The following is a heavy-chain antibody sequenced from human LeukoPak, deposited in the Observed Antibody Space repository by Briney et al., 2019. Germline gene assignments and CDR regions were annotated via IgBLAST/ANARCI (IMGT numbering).Heavy chain of an antibody. CDR1: GGTFSSYA. D-gene: IGHD5-18*01. CDR2: IILIFGTA. Sequence: SVKVSCKASGGTFSSYAISWVRQAPGQGLEWMGRIILIFGTANYAQKFQGRGTITTDESTSTAYMELSSLRSEDTAVYYCARDTLWIHSAGYYFDYWGQGTLVTVSS. CDR3: ARDTLWIHSAGYYFDY. J-gene: IGHJ4*02. V-gene: IGHV1-69*05.